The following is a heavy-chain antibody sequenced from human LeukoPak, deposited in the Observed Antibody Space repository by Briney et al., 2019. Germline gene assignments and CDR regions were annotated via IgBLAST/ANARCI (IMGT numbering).Heavy chain of an antibody. J-gene: IGHJ3*02. CDR2: IKEDESRK. CDR1: GFTFSRFW. Sequence: TGGSLRLSCTASGFTFSRFWMSWVRQAAGKGLEWVASIKEDESRKDYADSVKGRFTISRDNAKNSLYLQMYSLRVEDAAVYYCVRCLALAGTCGFDIWGQGTMVTVSS. V-gene: IGHV3-7*01. D-gene: IGHD6-19*01. CDR3: VRCLALAGTCGFDI.